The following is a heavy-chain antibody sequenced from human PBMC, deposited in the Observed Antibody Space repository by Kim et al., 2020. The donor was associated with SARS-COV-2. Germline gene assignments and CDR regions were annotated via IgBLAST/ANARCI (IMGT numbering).Heavy chain of an antibody. Sequence: GGSLRLSCAASGFTFSSYEMNWVRQAPGKGLEWVSYISSSGSTIYYADSVKGRFTISRDNAKNSLYLQMNSLRAEDTAVYYCARDFNSWDLGPYPYYFDYWAQGTRVTVSS. CDR2: ISSSGSTI. V-gene: IGHV3-48*03. J-gene: IGHJ4*02. CDR1: GFTFSSYE. CDR3: ARDFNSWDLGPYPYYFDY. D-gene: IGHD6-13*01.